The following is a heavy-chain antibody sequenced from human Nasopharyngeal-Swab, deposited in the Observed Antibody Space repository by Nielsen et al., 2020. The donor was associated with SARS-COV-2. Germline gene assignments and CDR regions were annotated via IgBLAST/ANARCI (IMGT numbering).Heavy chain of an antibody. V-gene: IGHV1-69*13. CDR3: ARSHGYYFDSSNFHPGD. D-gene: IGHD3-22*01. J-gene: IGHJ1*01. Sequence: SVKVSCKASGDTFTKYTFSWVRQAPGLGLEWMGGVIPMPRTANYAQKFQGRVTITADESTSTAYMELSSLRSEDTAVYYCARSHGYYFDSSNFHPGDWGQGTLVTVSS. CDR2: VIPMPRTA. CDR1: GDTFTKYT.